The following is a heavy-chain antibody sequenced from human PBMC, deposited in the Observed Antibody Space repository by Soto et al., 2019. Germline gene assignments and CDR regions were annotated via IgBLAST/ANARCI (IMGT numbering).Heavy chain of an antibody. Sequence: QVQLVESGGGLVKPGGSLRLSCSASGFTFSEDYMSWVRQVPGKGLEWVSYISHSGSTTDYADSVKGRFTISRDNVNNSLFLQMNSLRADDTAVYFCVRAETFYPGNTFDYWGQGALVTVSS. J-gene: IGHJ4*02. D-gene: IGHD1-1*01. CDR2: ISHSGSTT. V-gene: IGHV3-11*01. CDR3: VRAETFYPGNTFDY. CDR1: GFTFSEDY.